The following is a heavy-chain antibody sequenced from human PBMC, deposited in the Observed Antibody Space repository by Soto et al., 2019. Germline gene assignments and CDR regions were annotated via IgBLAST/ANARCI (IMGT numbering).Heavy chain of an antibody. J-gene: IGHJ1*01. CDR1: GGSIRSDGYY. CDR3: ASTLRGWNYAPHFQH. CDR2: IYYSGRT. D-gene: IGHD1-7*01. Sequence: PSETLSLTCTVSGGSIRSDGYYWSWVRQHPGKGLEYIGYIYYSGRTYYNPSLMSRVTISLDTSESQFSLKLSSVTAADTAVYYCASTLRGWNYAPHFQHWGQGTLVTVSS. V-gene: IGHV4-31*03.